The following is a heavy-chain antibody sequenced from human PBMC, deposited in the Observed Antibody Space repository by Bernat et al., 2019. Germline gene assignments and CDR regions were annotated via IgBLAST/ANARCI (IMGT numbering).Heavy chain of an antibody. CDR1: GYTFTSYG. CDR3: ARGSGYSYGDLYYGMDV. CDR2: ISAYNGNT. D-gene: IGHD5-18*01. V-gene: IGHV1-18*01. Sequence: QVQLVQSGAEVKKPGASVKVSCKASGYTFTSYGISWVRQAPGQGLEWMGWISAYNGNTNYAQKLQGRVTMTTDTSTSTAYMGLRSLRSGDTAIYYCARGSGYSYGDLYYGMDVWGQGTTVTVSS. J-gene: IGHJ6*02.